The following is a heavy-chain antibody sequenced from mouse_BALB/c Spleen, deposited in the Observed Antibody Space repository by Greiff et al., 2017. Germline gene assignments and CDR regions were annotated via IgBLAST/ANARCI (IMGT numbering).Heavy chain of an antibody. J-gene: IGHJ3*01. CDR1: GYTFTSYW. Sequence: QVQLQQSGAELAKPGASVKMSCKASGYTFTSYWMHWVKQRPGQGLEWIGYINPSTGYTEYNQKFKDKATLTADKSSSTAYMQLSSLTSEDSAVYYCAREGLRLLAYWGQGTLVTVSA. CDR2: INPSTGYT. V-gene: IGHV1-7*01. CDR3: AREGLRLLAY. D-gene: IGHD1-2*01.